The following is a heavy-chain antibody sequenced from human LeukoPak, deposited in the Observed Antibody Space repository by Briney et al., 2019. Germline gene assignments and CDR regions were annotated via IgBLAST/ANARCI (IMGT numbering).Heavy chain of an antibody. CDR3: ARVESITFGGVIGDFDY. CDR2: IYYSGST. V-gene: IGHV4-59*06. CDR1: GGSISSYY. Sequence: SETLSLTCTVSGGSISSYYWSWIRQHPGKGLEWIGYIYYSGSTYYNPSLKSRVTISVDTSKNQFSLKLSSVTAADTAVYYCARVESITFGGVIGDFDYWGQGTLVTVSS. D-gene: IGHD3-16*02. J-gene: IGHJ4*02.